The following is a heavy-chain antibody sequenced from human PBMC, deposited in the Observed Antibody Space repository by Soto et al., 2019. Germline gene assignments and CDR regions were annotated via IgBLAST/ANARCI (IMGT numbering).Heavy chain of an antibody. CDR2: IYYSGTA. Sequence: SETLSLSCTVSGGSVNSGGYYWTWIRQHPGKGLEWIGYIYYSGTAYYNPSLKRRVSISLDPSKNQFSLKLSSVTAADTAVYYCAGGATTCPGDFVDYWGQGTLVTVSS. D-gene: IGHD4-17*01. CDR3: AGGATTCPGDFVDY. J-gene: IGHJ4*02. CDR1: GGSVNSGGYY. V-gene: IGHV4-31*03.